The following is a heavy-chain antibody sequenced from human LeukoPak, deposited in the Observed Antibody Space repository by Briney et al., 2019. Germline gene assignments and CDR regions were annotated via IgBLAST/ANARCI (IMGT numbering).Heavy chain of an antibody. CDR3: ARRAPRSPYFDY. Sequence: GGSLRLSCAASGFTFSDHYMSWIRQAPGKGPEWVSYMSSSGGTIYYADSVKGRFTISRDNAKNSLYLQMNSLRPEDTAVYYCARRAPRSPYFDYWGQGTLVTVSS. D-gene: IGHD6-6*01. CDR2: MSSSGGTI. CDR1: GFTFSDHY. J-gene: IGHJ4*02. V-gene: IGHV3-11*04.